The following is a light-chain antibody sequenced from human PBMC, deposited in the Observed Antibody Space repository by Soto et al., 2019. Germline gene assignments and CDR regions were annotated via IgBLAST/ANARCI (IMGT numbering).Light chain of an antibody. Sequence: QSVLTQPASVSGSPGQSITISCTATSSDVGGDNYVSWYQQHPGKAPKLMIYDVSNRPSGVSNRFSGSKSGNTVSLTISGLQAEDEAEYYCSSYTSTTVVFGGGTKLTVL. CDR1: SSDVGGDNY. CDR2: DVS. J-gene: IGLJ2*01. V-gene: IGLV2-14*01. CDR3: SSYTSTTVV.